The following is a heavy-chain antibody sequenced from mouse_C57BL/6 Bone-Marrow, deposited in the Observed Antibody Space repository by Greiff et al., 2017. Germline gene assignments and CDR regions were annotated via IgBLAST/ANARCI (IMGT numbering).Heavy chain of an antibody. CDR1: GYSITSGYY. D-gene: IGHD3-2*02. Sequence: DVKLVESGPGLVKPSQSLSLTCSVTGYSITSGYYWNWIRQFPGNKLEWMGYISYDGSNNYNPSLKNRISITRDTSKNQFFLKLNSVTTEDTATYYCARDSSGYGFAYWGQGTLVTVSA. CDR3: ARDSSGYGFAY. J-gene: IGHJ3*01. V-gene: IGHV3-6*01. CDR2: ISYDGSN.